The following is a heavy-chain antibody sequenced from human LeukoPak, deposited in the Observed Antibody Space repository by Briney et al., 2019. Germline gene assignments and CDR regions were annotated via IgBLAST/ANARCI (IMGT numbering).Heavy chain of an antibody. D-gene: IGHD1-26*01. Sequence: SGGSLRLSCAASGFTFDDYAMHWVRQAPGKGLEWVSGISWNSGSIGYADSVKGRFTISRDNAKNSLYLQMNSLRAEDTALYHCAREGDYYYYYMDVWGKGTTVTISS. CDR1: GFTFDDYA. CDR3: AREGDYYYYYMDV. J-gene: IGHJ6*03. V-gene: IGHV3-9*01. CDR2: ISWNSGSI.